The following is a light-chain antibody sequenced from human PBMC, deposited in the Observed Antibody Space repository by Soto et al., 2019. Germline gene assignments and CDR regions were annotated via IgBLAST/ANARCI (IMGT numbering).Light chain of an antibody. CDR3: HPRRNALPTSP. V-gene: IGKV3-11*01. CDR1: QSVSSY. J-gene: IGKJ1*01. Sequence: HSCRASQSVSSYLAWYQQKPGQAPRLLIYDASNRATGIPARFSGSGPGTDFTLFFSRQAPYDFALHSRHPRRNALPTSPVGQGTEVDIK. CDR2: DAS.